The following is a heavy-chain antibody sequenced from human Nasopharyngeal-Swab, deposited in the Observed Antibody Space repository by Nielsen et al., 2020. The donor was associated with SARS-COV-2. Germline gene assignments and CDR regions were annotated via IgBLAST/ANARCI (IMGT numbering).Heavy chain of an antibody. J-gene: IGHJ6*04. CDR3: ASMRTMDV. CDR2: ISSNGGST. CDR1: GFTFSSYA. V-gene: IGHV3-64D*08. D-gene: IGHD2-8*01. Sequence: GESLKISCSASGFTFSSYAMHWVRQAPGKGLEYVSAISSNGGSTYYADSVKGRFTISRDNSKNTLYLQMSSLRAEDTAVCYCASMRTMDVWGKGTTVTVSS.